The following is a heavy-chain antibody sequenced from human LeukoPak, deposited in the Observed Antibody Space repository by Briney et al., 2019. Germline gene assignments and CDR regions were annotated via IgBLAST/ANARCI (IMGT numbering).Heavy chain of an antibody. CDR1: GGSISSYC. V-gene: IGHV4-59*01. D-gene: IGHD3-9*01. CDR3: ARVGPYYDILTGYSYYFDY. Sequence: KPSETLSLTCTVSGGSISSYCWSWIRQPPGKGLEWIGYIYYSGSTNYNPSLKSRVTISVDTSKNQFSLKVSSVIAADTAVYYCARVGPYYDILTGYSYYFDYWGQGTLVTVSS. J-gene: IGHJ4*02. CDR2: IYYSGST.